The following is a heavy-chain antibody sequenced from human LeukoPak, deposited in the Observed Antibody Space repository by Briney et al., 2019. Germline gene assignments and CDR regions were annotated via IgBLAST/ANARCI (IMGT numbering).Heavy chain of an antibody. D-gene: IGHD5-18*01. CDR1: GFTFSSYG. J-gene: IGHJ4*02. CDR3: ARDWGLDGYYTAMGIDY. V-gene: IGHV3-33*01. CDR2: IWYDGSNK. Sequence: GGSLRLSCAASGFTFSSYGMHWVRQAPGKGLEWVAVIWYDGSNKYYADPVKGRFTISRDNSKNTLYLQMNSLRAEDTAVYYCARDWGLDGYYTAMGIDYWGQGTLVTVSS.